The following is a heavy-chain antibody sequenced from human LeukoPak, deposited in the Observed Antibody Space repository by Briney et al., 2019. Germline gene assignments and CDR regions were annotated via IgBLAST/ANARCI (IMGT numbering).Heavy chain of an antibody. Sequence: PSETLSLTCAVSGGSISSSDWWSWVRQPPGKGLEGIGEIYHSGSTNYNPSLQSRLTISIDKSKNQFSLKLSSVTAADTAVYYCSSLPTAAWKHSDFWGPGALVTVSS. CDR3: SSLPTAAWKHSDF. D-gene: IGHD1-1*01. V-gene: IGHV4-4*02. CDR2: IYHSGST. CDR1: GGSISSSDW. J-gene: IGHJ4*02.